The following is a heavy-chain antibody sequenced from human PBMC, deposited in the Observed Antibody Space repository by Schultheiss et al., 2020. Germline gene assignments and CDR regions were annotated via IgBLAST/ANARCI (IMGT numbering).Heavy chain of an antibody. D-gene: IGHD6-13*01. CDR2: ISSSSTI. V-gene: IGHV3-48*02. Sequence: GGSLRLSCAASGFTFSSYSMNWVRQAPGKGLEWVSYISSSSTIYYADSVKGRFTISRDNAKNSLYLQMNSLRDEDTAVYYCARAAGWGSSWPHYYYYYMDVWGKGTTVTVSS. CDR3: ARAAGWGSSWPHYYYYYMDV. J-gene: IGHJ6*03. CDR1: GFTFSSYS.